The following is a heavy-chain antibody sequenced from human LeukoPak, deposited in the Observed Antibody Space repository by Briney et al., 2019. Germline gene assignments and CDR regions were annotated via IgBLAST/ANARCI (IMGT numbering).Heavy chain of an antibody. CDR2: INPNSGGT. D-gene: IGHD3-3*01. V-gene: IGHV1-2*02. J-gene: IGHJ5*02. CDR3: ARAITIFGVVTRNNWSDP. CDR1: GYTFTGYY. Sequence: ASVKVSCKASGYTFTGYYMHWVRQAPGQGLEWMGWINPNSGGTNYAQRFQGRVTMTRDTSISTAYMELSRLRSDDTAVYYCARAITIFGVVTRNNWSDPWGQGTLVTVSS.